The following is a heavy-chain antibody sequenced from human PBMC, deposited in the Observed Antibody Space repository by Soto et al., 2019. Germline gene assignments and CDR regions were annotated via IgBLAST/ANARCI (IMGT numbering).Heavy chain of an antibody. J-gene: IGHJ4*02. V-gene: IGHV3-30*03. CDR2: ISYDGSNK. CDR3: GGGQYYFDS. CDR1: GFPFSSYG. Sequence: QVQLVESGGGVVQPGRSLRLSCAASGFPFSSYGMHWVREAPGKGLEWVAVISYDGSNKHYADSVKGRFTISRDNSASTLYLQLISLSPEVTAVYSGGGGQYYFDSRGPGTLVTVSP. D-gene: IGHD2-8*02.